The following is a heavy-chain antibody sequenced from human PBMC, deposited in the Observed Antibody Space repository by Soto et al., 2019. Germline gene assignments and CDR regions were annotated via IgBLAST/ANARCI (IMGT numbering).Heavy chain of an antibody. Sequence: SETLSLTCTVSLGSINTGISSWGWIRQPPGKCLEWIGTLYYGGTTYYNPSLDSRVTISVDTPKDQFSLQLSSVTAADTAVYYCARMGSNSWSMFDYWGQGTLVTV. CDR3: ARMGSNSWSMFDY. CDR1: LGSINTGISS. V-gene: IGHV4-39*01. CDR2: LYYGGTT. J-gene: IGHJ4*02. D-gene: IGHD6-13*01.